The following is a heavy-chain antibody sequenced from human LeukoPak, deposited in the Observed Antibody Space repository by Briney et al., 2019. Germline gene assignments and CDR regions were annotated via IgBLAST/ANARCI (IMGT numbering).Heavy chain of an antibody. D-gene: IGHD5-12*01. CDR1: GGSISSYY. Sequence: NSSETLSLTCTVSGGSISSYYWSWIRQPPGKGLEWIGYIYYSGSTNYNPSLKSRVTISVDTSKNQFSLKLSSVTAADTAVYYCARDRYSGYDDAFDIWGQGTMVTVSS. CDR2: IYYSGST. J-gene: IGHJ3*02. CDR3: ARDRYSGYDDAFDI. V-gene: IGHV4-59*01.